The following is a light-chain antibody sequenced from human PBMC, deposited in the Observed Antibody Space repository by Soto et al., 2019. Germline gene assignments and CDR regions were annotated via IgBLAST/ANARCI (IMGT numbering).Light chain of an antibody. Sequence: DIQLTQSPSTLSASVGDRVPVTCRASQRLDRYLAWYQQKPGKAPKLLVYDASTLEGGVPSSFSGSGSATEVILTISSLQSDDFATSYCQQYTDGAWTFCQGTRVEIK. CDR1: QRLDRY. J-gene: IGKJ1*01. CDR2: DAS. CDR3: QQYTDGAWT. V-gene: IGKV1-5*01.